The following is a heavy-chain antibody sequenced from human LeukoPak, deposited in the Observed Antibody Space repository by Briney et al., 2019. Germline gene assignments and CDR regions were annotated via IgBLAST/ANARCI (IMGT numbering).Heavy chain of an antibody. Sequence: PSETLSLTCTVSGDSISSYYWSWIRQPAGKGLEWIGRIYTSGSTNYNPSLKSRVTMSVDTSKNQFSLKLSSVTAADTAVYYCAVRIAARPYAFDIWGQGTMVTVFS. CDR1: GDSISSYY. J-gene: IGHJ3*02. D-gene: IGHD6-6*01. CDR2: IYTSGST. V-gene: IGHV4-4*07. CDR3: AVRIAARPYAFDI.